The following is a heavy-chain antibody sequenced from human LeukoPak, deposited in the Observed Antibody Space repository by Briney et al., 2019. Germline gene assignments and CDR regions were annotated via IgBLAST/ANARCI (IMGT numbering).Heavy chain of an antibody. CDR2: ISWDGGSI. Sequence: GGSLRLSCAASGFIFDDYAMHWARQAPGKGLEWVSLISWDGGSIYYADSVKGRFPISRDNSKNSLYRQMNSLRAEDTALYYWGKDMGYSSSWYGMDVWGKGTTVTVSS. D-gene: IGHD6-13*01. J-gene: IGHJ6*04. CDR1: GFIFDDYA. CDR3: GKDMGYSSSWYGMDV. V-gene: IGHV3-43D*04.